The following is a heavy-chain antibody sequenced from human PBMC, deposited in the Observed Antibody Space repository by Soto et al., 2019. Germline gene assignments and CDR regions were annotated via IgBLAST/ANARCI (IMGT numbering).Heavy chain of an antibody. CDR1: GFTVSRNY. V-gene: IGHV3-66*01. CDR2: IYSGGDT. J-gene: IGHJ3*02. Sequence: EVQLVESGGGLVQPGGSLRLSCAASGFTVSRNYMSWVRQVPGKGLEWVSVIYSGGDTYYPDSVKGRFTISRDNSKNEFYLHMNGLRAEDTALYYCARETTVGAFDIWGQGTMVTVSS. CDR3: ARETTVGAFDI. D-gene: IGHD4-17*01.